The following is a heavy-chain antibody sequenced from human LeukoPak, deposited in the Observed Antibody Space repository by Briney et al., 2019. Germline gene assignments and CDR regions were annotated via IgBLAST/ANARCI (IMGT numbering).Heavy chain of an antibody. V-gene: IGHV3-33*06. J-gene: IGHJ4*02. CDR2: IWYDGSNK. Sequence: GGSLRLSCAASGFTFSSYGMHWVRQAPGKGLEWVAVIWYDGSNKYYADSVKGRFTISRDNSKNTLYLQMNSLRAEDTAVYYCAKSSSPYGGNKYYFDYWGQGTLVTVSS. CDR1: GFTFSSYG. D-gene: IGHD4-23*01. CDR3: AKSSSPYGGNKYYFDY.